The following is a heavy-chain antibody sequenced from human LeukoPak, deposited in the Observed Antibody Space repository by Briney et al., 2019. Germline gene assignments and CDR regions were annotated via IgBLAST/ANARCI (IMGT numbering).Heavy chain of an antibody. Sequence: ASVKVSCKVSGYSLSELSTHWVRQAPGQGLEWMGWINPNSGGTNYAQKFQGRVTMTRDTSISTAYMELSRLRSDDTAVYYCARMSIAVAGWGQGTLVTVSS. D-gene: IGHD6-19*01. CDR2: INPNSGGT. CDR1: GYSLSELS. CDR3: ARMSIAVAG. J-gene: IGHJ4*02. V-gene: IGHV1-2*02.